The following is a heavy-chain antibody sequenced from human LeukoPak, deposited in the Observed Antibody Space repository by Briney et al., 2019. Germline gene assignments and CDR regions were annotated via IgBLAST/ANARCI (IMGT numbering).Heavy chain of an antibody. CDR3: ARDPPAYSSYYYYYMDV. CDR2: IRYDGSNK. CDR1: GFTFSSYG. Sequence: PGGSLRLSFAASGFTFSSYGMHWVRQAPGKGLEWVAFIRYDGSNKYYADSVKGRFTISRDNSKNTLYLQMNSLRAEDTAVYYCARDPPAYSSYYYYYMDVWGKGTTVTVSS. D-gene: IGHD5-18*01. V-gene: IGHV3-30*02. J-gene: IGHJ6*03.